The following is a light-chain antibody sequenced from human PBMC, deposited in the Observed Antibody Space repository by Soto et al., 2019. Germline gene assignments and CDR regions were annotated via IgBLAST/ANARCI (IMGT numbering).Light chain of an antibody. CDR1: QSLSSDF. CDR3: QQYGRSPLT. CDR2: SSS. V-gene: IGKV3-20*01. Sequence: EIVLTQSPGTLTLSPGERAILSCRASQSLSSDFLAWYQQKPGQAPRLLIYSSSNRGTGIPDRFSGSGSGTDFTLTISRLEPADFAVYYCQQYGRSPLTFGGGTKVEIK. J-gene: IGKJ4*01.